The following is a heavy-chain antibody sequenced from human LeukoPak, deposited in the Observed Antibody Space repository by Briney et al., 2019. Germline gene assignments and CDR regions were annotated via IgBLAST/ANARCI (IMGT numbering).Heavy chain of an antibody. V-gene: IGHV3-23*01. CDR1: GFTFSNYA. J-gene: IGHJ4*02. Sequence: GGSLRLSCAASGFTFSNYAMSWVRQAPGKGLEWVSTISGSGTNTYYADSVKGRFTISRDNSENTLSLQVHSLRAEDTAVYYCAKDGYTFWSGYDSWGQGTLVTVSS. CDR2: ISGSGTNT. D-gene: IGHD3-3*01. CDR3: AKDGYTFWSGYDS.